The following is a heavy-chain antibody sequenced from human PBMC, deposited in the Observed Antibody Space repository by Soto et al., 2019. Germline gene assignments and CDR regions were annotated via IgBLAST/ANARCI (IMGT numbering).Heavy chain of an antibody. V-gene: IGHV4-59*01. CDR3: ARDLLSLNYFDD. J-gene: IGHJ4*02. CDR2: IYYSGST. D-gene: IGHD2-15*01. Sequence: PXEALSVPCTDSGGSIRSSYWSWIRQPPGKGLEWIGYIYYSGSTNYKPSLKSRVTISVDTSKNQFSLKLSSVTAADTAVYYCARDLLSLNYFDDWGQGTLVTVSS. CDR1: GGSIRSSY.